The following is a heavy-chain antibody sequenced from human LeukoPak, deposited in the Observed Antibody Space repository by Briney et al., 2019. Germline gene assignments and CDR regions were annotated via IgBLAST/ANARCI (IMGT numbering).Heavy chain of an antibody. V-gene: IGHV4-38-2*02. CDR1: GYSISSGYY. CDR3: ARDSPIVGAAIFDY. CDR2: IYYSGST. Sequence: SETLSLTCTVSGYSISSGYYWGWIRQPPGKGLEWIGSIYYSGSTYYNPSLKSRVTISVDTSKNQFSLKLSSVTAADTAVYYCARDSPIVGAAIFDYWGQGTLVTVSS. J-gene: IGHJ4*02. D-gene: IGHD1-26*01.